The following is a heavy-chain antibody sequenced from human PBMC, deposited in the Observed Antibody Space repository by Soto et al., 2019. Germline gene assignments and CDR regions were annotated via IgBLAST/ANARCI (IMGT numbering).Heavy chain of an antibody. CDR2: IGTAGDT. CDR3: ARGIAARGPWCDP. CDR1: GVTRSIYD. V-gene: IGHV3-13*01. Sequence: AVRGTCAASGVTRSIYDMHWVRQATGKGLEWVSAIGTAGDTYYPGSVKGRFTISRENAKNSLYLQMNSLSAGDTAVYYCARGIAARGPWCDPWGQGTLV. J-gene: IGHJ5*02. D-gene: IGHD6-6*01.